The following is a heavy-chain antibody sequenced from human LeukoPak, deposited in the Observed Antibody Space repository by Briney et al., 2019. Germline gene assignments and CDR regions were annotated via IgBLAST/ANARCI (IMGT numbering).Heavy chain of an antibody. Sequence: SETLSLTCTVSGGSISSSSYYWGWIRQPPGKGLERIGSIYYSGSTYYNPSLKSRVTISVDTSKNQFSLKLSSVTAADTAVYYCARGQQWLVLFDYWGQGTLVTVSS. D-gene: IGHD6-19*01. CDR2: IYYSGST. J-gene: IGHJ4*02. V-gene: IGHV4-39*01. CDR3: ARGQQWLVLFDY. CDR1: GGSISSSSYY.